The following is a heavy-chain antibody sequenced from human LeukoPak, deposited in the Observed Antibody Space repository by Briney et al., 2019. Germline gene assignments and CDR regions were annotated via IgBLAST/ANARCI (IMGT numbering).Heavy chain of an antibody. V-gene: IGHV5-51*01. Sequence: GGSLKISCKVSGYSFTNYWIAWVRQLPGKGLEYIGIISPGDSHIIYSPSFQGQVTISADKSLRSAYLQWSALRASDTAIYFCARQRTTFDAIDVWGQGTMVTVS. CDR1: GYSFTNYW. CDR2: ISPGDSHI. CDR3: ARQRTTFDAIDV. D-gene: IGHD3-10*02. J-gene: IGHJ3*01.